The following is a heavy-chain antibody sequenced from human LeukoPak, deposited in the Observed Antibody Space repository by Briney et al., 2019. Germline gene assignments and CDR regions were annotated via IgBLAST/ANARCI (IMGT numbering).Heavy chain of an antibody. CDR2: IYSGGST. Sequence: GGSLRLSCTASGFTFGDYAMSWVRQAPGKGLEWVSVIYSGGSTYYADSVKGRFTISRDNSKNTLYLQMNSLRAEDTAVYYCARGTYYYDSSGYYPFDYWGQGTLVTVSS. CDR3: ARGTYYYDSSGYYPFDY. J-gene: IGHJ4*02. CDR1: GFTFGDYA. D-gene: IGHD3-22*01. V-gene: IGHV3-53*01.